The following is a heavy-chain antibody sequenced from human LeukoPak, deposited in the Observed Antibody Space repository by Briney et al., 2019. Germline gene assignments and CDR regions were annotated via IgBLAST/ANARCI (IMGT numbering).Heavy chain of an antibody. CDR3: ARADRRYYYDSSGYAN. Sequence: SVKVSCKASGGTFSSYAISWVRQAPGQGLEWMGRIIPILGIANYAQKFQGRVTITAGKSTSTAYMELSSLRSEDTAVYYCARADRRYYYDSSGYANWGQGTLVTVSS. J-gene: IGHJ4*02. CDR2: IIPILGIA. CDR1: GGTFSSYA. V-gene: IGHV1-69*04. D-gene: IGHD3-22*01.